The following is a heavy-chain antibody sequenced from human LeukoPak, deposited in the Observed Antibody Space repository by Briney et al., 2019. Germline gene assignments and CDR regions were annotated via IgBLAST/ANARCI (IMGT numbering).Heavy chain of an antibody. D-gene: IGHD3-22*01. CDR3: ARGQEYYYDSSGYGYY. CDR1: GYTFTGYY. CDR2: INPNSGGT. Sequence: GASVKVSCKASGYTFTGYYMHWVRQAPGQGLEWMGWINPNSGGTNYAQKFQGRVTMTRDTSISTAYMELSRLRSDDTAVYYCARGQEYYYDSSGYGYYWGQGTLVTVSS. J-gene: IGHJ4*02. V-gene: IGHV1-2*02.